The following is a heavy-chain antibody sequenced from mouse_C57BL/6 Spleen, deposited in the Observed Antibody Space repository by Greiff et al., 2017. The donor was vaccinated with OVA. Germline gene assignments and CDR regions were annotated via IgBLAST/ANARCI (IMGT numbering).Heavy chain of an antibody. CDR3: ARSALLRYFDY. V-gene: IGHV5-17*01. CDR1: GFTFSDYG. J-gene: IGHJ2*01. CDR2: ISSGSSTI. Sequence: EVKVEESGGGLVKPGGSLKLSCAASGFTFSDYGMHWVRQAPEKGLEWVAYISSGSSTIYYADTVKGRFTISRDNAKNTLFLQMTSLRSEDTAMYYCARSALLRYFDYWGQGTTLTVSS. D-gene: IGHD1-2*01.